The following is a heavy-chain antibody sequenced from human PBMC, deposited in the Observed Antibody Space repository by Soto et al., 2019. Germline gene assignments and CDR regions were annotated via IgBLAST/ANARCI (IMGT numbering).Heavy chain of an antibody. J-gene: IGHJ4*02. CDR2: ISADGRET. D-gene: IGHD6-6*01. Sequence: VQLVASGGGLVQPGGSLRLSCAASGLTFSSYEMNWVRQVPGRGLEWVAYISADGRETNHVDSVKGRFTISRDNAKNSVYLQMNSLRAEDTAVYYCARKPRLLELWGQGTLVTVSS. CDR1: GLTFSSYE. V-gene: IGHV3-7*01. CDR3: ARKPRLLEL.